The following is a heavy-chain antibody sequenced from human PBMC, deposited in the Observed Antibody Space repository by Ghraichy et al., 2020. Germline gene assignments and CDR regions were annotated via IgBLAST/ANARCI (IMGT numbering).Heavy chain of an antibody. D-gene: IGHD4-23*01. Sequence: GSLRLSCAASGFTFSDYYMSWIRQAPGKGLEWVSYISSSGSTIYYADSVKGRFTISRDNAKNSLYLQMNSLRAEDTAVYYCARDTALDNDYGGNPGQDYYYYYGMDVWGQGTTVTVSS. J-gene: IGHJ6*02. CDR3: ARDTALDNDYGGNPGQDYYYYYGMDV. CDR1: GFTFSDYY. CDR2: ISSSGSTI. V-gene: IGHV3-11*01.